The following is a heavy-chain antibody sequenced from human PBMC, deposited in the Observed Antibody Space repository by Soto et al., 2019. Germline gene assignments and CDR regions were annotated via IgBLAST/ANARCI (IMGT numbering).Heavy chain of an antibody. CDR1: GGSISSGGYY. CDR2: IYYSGST. V-gene: IGHV4-31*03. D-gene: IGHD3-22*01. Sequence: QVQLQESGPGLVKPSQTLSLTCTVSGGSISSGGYYWSWIRQHPGKGLEWIGYIYYSGSTYYNPSPKGRVXXXVXPSKNQFSRKLRSVTAADTAVYDCAISSGYADWFDPWGQGTLVTVSS. CDR3: AISSGYADWFDP. J-gene: IGHJ5*02.